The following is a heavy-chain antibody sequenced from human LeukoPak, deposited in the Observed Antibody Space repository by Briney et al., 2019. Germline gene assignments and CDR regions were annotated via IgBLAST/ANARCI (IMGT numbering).Heavy chain of an antibody. CDR2: INHSGST. V-gene: IGHV4-34*01. Sequence: SETLSLTCAVYGGSFSGYYWSWILQPPGKGLEWIGEINHSGSTNYNPSLKSRVTISVDTSKNQFSLKLSSVTAADTAVYYCARSWGATNAFDIWGQGTMVTVSS. J-gene: IGHJ3*02. CDR3: ARSWGATNAFDI. D-gene: IGHD1-26*01. CDR1: GGSFSGYY.